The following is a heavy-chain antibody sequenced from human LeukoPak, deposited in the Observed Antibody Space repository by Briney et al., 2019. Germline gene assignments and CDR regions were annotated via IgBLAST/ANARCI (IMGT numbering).Heavy chain of an antibody. CDR1: GGSISSSNW. CDR3: ARNSGYDWSWFDP. Sequence: SETLSLTCAVSGGSISSSNWWSWVRQPPGKGLEWIGEIYHSGSTNYNPSLKSRVTISVDKSKNQFSLKLSSVTAADTAVYYCARNSGYDWSWFDPWGQGTLVTVSS. D-gene: IGHD5-12*01. J-gene: IGHJ5*02. CDR2: IYHSGST. V-gene: IGHV4-4*02.